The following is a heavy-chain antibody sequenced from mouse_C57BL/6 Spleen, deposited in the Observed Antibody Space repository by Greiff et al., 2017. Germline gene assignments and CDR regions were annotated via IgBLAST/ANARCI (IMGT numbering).Heavy chain of an antibody. Sequence: VQLQQSGAELVKPGASVKLSCTASGFNIKDYYMHWVKQRTEQGLEWIGRIEPEDGETTYAPKLQGKATITADTSSNTAYLQLSSLTSEDTAVDYCAMVGNWFAYWGQGTLVTVSA. CDR3: AMVGNWFAY. CDR2: IEPEDGET. CDR1: GFNIKDYY. V-gene: IGHV14-2*01. J-gene: IGHJ3*01. D-gene: IGHD2-1*01.